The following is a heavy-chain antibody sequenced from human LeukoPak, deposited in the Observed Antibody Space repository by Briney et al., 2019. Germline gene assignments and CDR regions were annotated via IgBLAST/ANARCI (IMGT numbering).Heavy chain of an antibody. CDR2: ISSSSSYI. Sequence: PGGSLRLSCAASGFTFSSYSMTWVRQAPGKGLEWVSSISSSSSYIYYADSVKGRFTISRDNAKNSLYLQMNSLRAEDTAVYYCARGDEKQLLLDYWGQGTLVTVSS. V-gene: IGHV3-21*01. CDR3: ARGDEKQLLLDY. D-gene: IGHD6-6*01. J-gene: IGHJ4*02. CDR1: GFTFSSYS.